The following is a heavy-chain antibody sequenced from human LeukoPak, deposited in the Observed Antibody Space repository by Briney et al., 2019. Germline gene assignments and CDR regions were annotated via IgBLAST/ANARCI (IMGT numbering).Heavy chain of an antibody. CDR1: GFSFSAYD. CDR2: IGRAGDT. D-gene: IGHD6-19*01. Sequence: PGGSLRPSCAAAGFSFSAYDMHWVRQAAGRGLEWVAYIGRAGDTFYPGSVKGWFTVSRDDAKNSLYLQLNSLGVGDTAVYYCARDSSGWGLAVWGQGTTVTVSS. J-gene: IGHJ6*02. CDR3: ARDSSGWGLAV. V-gene: IGHV3-13*04.